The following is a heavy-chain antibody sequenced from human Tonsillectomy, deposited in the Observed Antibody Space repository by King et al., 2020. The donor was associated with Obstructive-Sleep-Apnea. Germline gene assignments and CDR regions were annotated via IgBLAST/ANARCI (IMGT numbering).Heavy chain of an antibody. CDR1: GFTFEDYA. Sequence: VQLVESGGGLVKPGRSLRLSCAASGFTFEDYAMHWVRQAPGKGLEWVSGISWNSGNKGYADSVEGRFIIARDNAQKSLFLQMNSLRAEDTALYYCAKDKEGFGSGSFGFDYWGQGILVIVSS. D-gene: IGHD3-10*01. CDR2: ISWNSGNK. V-gene: IGHV3-9*01. J-gene: IGHJ4*02. CDR3: AKDKEGFGSGSFGFDY.